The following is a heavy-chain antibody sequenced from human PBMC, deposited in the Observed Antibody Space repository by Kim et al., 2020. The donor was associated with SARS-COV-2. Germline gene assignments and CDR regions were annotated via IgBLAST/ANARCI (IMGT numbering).Heavy chain of an antibody. CDR2: ST. Sequence: STYYADSVKGRFTIARDNSKNALYLQMNSLRAEDTAVYYCAKVGWLQFFDYWGQGTLVTVSS. D-gene: IGHD5-12*01. CDR3: AKVGWLQFFDY. J-gene: IGHJ4*02. V-gene: IGHV3-23*01.